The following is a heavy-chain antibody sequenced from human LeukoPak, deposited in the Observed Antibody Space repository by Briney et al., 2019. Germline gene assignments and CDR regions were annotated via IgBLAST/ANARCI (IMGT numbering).Heavy chain of an antibody. D-gene: IGHD2-15*01. CDR1: GFTVSSNY. CDR2: ISGSGGST. V-gene: IGHV3-23*01. CDR3: ANEPTELPGYY. Sequence: PGGSLRLSCAASGFTVSSNYMSWVRQAPGKGLEWVSAISGSGGSTYYADSVKGRFTISRDNSKNTLYLQMNSLRAEDTAVYYCANEPTELPGYYWGQGTLVTVSS. J-gene: IGHJ4*02.